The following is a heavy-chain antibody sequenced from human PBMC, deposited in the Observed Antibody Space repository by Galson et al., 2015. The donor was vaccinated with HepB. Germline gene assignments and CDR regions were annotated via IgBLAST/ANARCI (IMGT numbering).Heavy chain of an antibody. CDR2: SFYHGNTE. Sequence: SLRLSCAAPGFIFSSHGMHWVRQAPGKGLEWVAFSFYHGNTEYYAANVKGRFTISRDNSKNALYLQMNSLRVEDTALYYCAKDHSGGKSQDWYFDVWGRGSLVTVSS. CDR1: GFIFSSHG. J-gene: IGHJ2*01. CDR3: AKDHSGGKSQDWYFDV. D-gene: IGHD4-23*01. V-gene: IGHV3-30*02.